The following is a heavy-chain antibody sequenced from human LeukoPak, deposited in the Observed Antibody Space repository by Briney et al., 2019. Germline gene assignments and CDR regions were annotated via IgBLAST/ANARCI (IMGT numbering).Heavy chain of an antibody. CDR3: ATTLQGFSDGPGPLDY. CDR2: IWYDGSNE. Sequence: PGGSLRLSCAASGFTFSSYGMHWVRQAPGKGLEWMSFIWYDGSNEYYADSVKDRFTISRENSKNTLYLQMNSLRAEDTAVYYCATTLQGFSDGPGPLDYWGQGTLVTVSS. D-gene: IGHD5-24*01. V-gene: IGHV3-30*02. J-gene: IGHJ4*02. CDR1: GFTFSSYG.